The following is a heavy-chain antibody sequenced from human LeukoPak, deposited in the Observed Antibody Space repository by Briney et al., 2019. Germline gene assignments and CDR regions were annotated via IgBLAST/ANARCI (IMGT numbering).Heavy chain of an antibody. CDR3: ARGGRAAAGED. V-gene: IGHV3-53*04. Sequence: GGSLRLSCAASGFTVSTSYMSWVRQAPGKGLECVSVIYSGGSTYYADSVKRRFTISRHNSNNTVYLEMNSLRPEDTAVYYCARGGRAAAGEDWGEGNLVTVSS. CDR1: GFTVSTSY. J-gene: IGHJ4*02. CDR2: IYSGGST. D-gene: IGHD6-13*01.